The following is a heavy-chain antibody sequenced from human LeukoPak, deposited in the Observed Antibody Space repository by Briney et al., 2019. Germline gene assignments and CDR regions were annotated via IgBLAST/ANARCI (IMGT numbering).Heavy chain of an antibody. CDR2: ISGSGGST. Sequence: GGSLRLSCAPSGFTFSSYAMSWVRQAPGKGLEWVSAISGSGGSTYYADSVKGRFTISRDNSKNTLYLQMNSLRAEDTAVYYCATEDIVVVPAASFDYWGQGTLVTVSS. J-gene: IGHJ4*02. CDR3: ATEDIVVVPAASFDY. CDR1: GFTFSSYA. D-gene: IGHD2-2*01. V-gene: IGHV3-23*01.